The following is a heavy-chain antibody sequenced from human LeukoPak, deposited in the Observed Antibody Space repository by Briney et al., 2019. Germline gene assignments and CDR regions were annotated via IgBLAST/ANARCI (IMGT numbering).Heavy chain of an antibody. J-gene: IGHJ4*02. CDR3: ASLFEYTVGVTRTGDYELDY. CDR1: GGSISSSSYY. D-gene: IGHD4-17*01. V-gene: IGHV4-39*01. CDR2: IYYSGST. Sequence: KTSETLSLTCTVSGGSISSSSYYWGWIRQPPGKGLEWIGSIYYSGSTYYNPSLKSRVTISVDTSKNQFSLKLSSVTAADTAVYYCASLFEYTVGVTRTGDYELDYWGQGTLVTVSS.